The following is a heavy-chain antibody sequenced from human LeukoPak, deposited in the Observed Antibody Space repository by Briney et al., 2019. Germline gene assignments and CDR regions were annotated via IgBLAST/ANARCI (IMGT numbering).Heavy chain of an antibody. D-gene: IGHD3-22*01. CDR1: GGSISSYY. CDR2: IYYSGST. J-gene: IGHJ6*02. Sequence: SETLSLTCTVSGGSISSYYWSWIRQPPGKGLEWIGYIYYSGSTNYNPSLKSRVTISVDTSKNQFSLKLSPVTAADTAVYYCARHRLSDSSGYYPLYYYYGMDVWGQGTTVTVSS. CDR3: ARHRLSDSSGYYPLYYYYGMDV. V-gene: IGHV4-59*08.